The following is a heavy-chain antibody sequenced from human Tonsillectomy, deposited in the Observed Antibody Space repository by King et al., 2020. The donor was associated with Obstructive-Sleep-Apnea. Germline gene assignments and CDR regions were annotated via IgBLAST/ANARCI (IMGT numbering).Heavy chain of an antibody. CDR1: GYTFTSHD. Sequence: VQLVESGAEVKKPGASVKVSCKASGYTFTSHDINWVRQATGQGLEWMGWMNPNSGNTGYAQKFQDRVTMTRDTSISTAYMELSSLRSEDTAVYYCEAGSWYYYGMDVWGQGTTVTVSS. V-gene: IGHV1-8*01. J-gene: IGHJ6*02. CDR3: EAGSWYYYGMDV. D-gene: IGHD6-19*01. CDR2: MNPNSGNT.